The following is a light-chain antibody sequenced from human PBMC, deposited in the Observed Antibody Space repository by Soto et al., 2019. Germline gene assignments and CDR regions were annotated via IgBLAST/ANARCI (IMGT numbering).Light chain of an antibody. CDR2: GAS. CDR3: QQYNSWLWT. CDR1: QSVSSK. J-gene: IGKJ1*01. Sequence: EIVMTQSPATLSVSPREGATLSCRASQSVSSKLAWYQQKPGQAPRLLIYGASTRATGIPARFSGSGSGTEFTLIISSLQSEDSAVYYCQQYNSWLWTFGQGTKVDIK. V-gene: IGKV3-15*01.